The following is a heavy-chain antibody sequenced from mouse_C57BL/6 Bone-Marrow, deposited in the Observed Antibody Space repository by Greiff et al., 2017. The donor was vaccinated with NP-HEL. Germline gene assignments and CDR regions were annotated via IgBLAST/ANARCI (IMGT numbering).Heavy chain of an antibody. CDR2: ISDGGSYT. CDR3: ARGWEFAY. J-gene: IGHJ3*01. V-gene: IGHV5-4*03. Sequence: EVNLVESGGGLVKPGGSLKLSCAASGFTFSSYAMSWVRQTPEKRLEWVATISDGGSYTYYPENVKGRFTISRDNAKNNLYLQMSHLKSEDTAMYYCARGWEFAYWGQGTLVTVSA. CDR1: GFTFSSYA. D-gene: IGHD1-1*02.